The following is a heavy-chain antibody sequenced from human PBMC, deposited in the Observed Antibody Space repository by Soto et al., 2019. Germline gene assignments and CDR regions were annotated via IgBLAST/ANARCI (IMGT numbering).Heavy chain of an antibody. D-gene: IGHD3-3*01. Sequence: KPSETLSLTCAVYGGSFSGYYGSWIRQPPGKGLEWIGEINHSGSTNYNPSLKSRVTISVDTSKNQFSLKLSSVTAADTAVYYCASGTRLYDFWSGYYGGNWFDPWGQGTLVTVSS. CDR2: INHSGST. CDR3: ASGTRLYDFWSGYYGGNWFDP. J-gene: IGHJ5*02. V-gene: IGHV4-34*01. CDR1: GGSFSGYY.